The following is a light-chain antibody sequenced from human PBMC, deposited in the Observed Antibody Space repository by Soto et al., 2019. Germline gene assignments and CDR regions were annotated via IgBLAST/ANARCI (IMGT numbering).Light chain of an antibody. CDR3: TSHAGSTPYV. CDR1: SSDVGGYNY. Sequence: QSALTRPPSASGSPGQSVTISCTGISSDVGGYNYVSWYQQHPGKAPKLMIYEVSKRPSGVPDRFSGSKSGNTASLTVSGFQAEDVANYYLTSHAGSTPYVFGPGTKVTVL. CDR2: EVS. V-gene: IGLV2-8*01. J-gene: IGLJ1*01.